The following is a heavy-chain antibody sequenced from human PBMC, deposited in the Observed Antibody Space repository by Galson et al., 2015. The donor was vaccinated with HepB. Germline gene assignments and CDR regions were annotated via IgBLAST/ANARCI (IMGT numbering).Heavy chain of an antibody. CDR1: GFTFSSYA. CDR3: AKGRGSGTYYNFDY. D-gene: IGHD3-10*01. J-gene: IGHJ4*02. V-gene: IGHV3-23*01. Sequence: SLRLSCAASGFTFSSYAMSWVRRAPGKGLEWVSLISGTPGGTYYADSVKGRFTISRDNSKNTLYLQMNSLRAEDTALYYCAKGRGSGTYYNFDYWGQGTLVTVSS. CDR2: ISGTPGGT.